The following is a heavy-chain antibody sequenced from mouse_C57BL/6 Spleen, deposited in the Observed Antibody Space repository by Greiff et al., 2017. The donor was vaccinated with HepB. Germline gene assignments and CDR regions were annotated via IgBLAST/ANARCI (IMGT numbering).Heavy chain of an antibody. CDR1: GFNIKDDY. CDR3: TLTGSQYYFDY. D-gene: IGHD4-1*01. Sequence: EVQLQQSGAELVRPGASVKLSCTASGFNIKDDYMHWVKQRPEQGLEWIGWIDPENGDTEYASKFQGKATITADTSSNTAYLQLSSLTSEDTAVYYCTLTGSQYYFDYWGQGTTLTVSS. CDR2: IDPENGDT. V-gene: IGHV14-4*01. J-gene: IGHJ2*01.